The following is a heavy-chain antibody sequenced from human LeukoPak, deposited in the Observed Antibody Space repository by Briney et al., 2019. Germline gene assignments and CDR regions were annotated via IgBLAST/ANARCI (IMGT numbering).Heavy chain of an antibody. CDR1: GFTFSSYW. CDR3: ARDGGYSNGWAHSNNMDY. D-gene: IGHD6-19*01. Sequence: GGSLRLSCAASGFTFSSYWMSWVRQAPGKGLEWVANIKQDGSEKYYADSVKGRFTISRDNTKNSLYLQMDSLRAEDTAVYYCARDGGYSNGWAHSNNMDYWGQGTLVTVSS. V-gene: IGHV3-7*01. CDR2: IKQDGSEK. J-gene: IGHJ4*02.